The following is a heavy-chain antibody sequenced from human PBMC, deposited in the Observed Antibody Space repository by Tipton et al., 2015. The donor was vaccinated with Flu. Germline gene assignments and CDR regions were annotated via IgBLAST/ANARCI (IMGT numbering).Heavy chain of an antibody. Sequence: GLVKPSETLSLTCAVSGASFSGYYWNWMRQLPGKGLECLGEINHHGVPYYSPSLRGRVTISLDTSKNHFSLEMTSLTAADTAIYYCARAVRDHAPPHYAVDVWGQGTTVTVSS. V-gene: IGHV4-34*01. D-gene: IGHD2-2*01. CDR1: GASFSGYY. CDR3: ARAVRDHAPPHYAVDV. J-gene: IGHJ6*02. CDR2: INHHGVP.